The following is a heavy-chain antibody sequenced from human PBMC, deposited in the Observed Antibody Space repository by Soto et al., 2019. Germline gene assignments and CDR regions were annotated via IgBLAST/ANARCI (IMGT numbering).Heavy chain of an antibody. CDR3: ARDYAFWSGYIDYYYYYYMDV. D-gene: IGHD3-3*01. V-gene: IGHV3-48*01. Sequence: EVQLVESGGGLVQPGGSLRLSCAASGFTFSSYSMNWVRQAPGKGLEWVSYISSSSSTIYYADSVKGRFTISRDNAKNSLYLQMNGLRAEYTAVYYCARDYAFWSGYIDYYYYYYMDVWGKGTTVTVSS. CDR1: GFTFSSYS. CDR2: ISSSSSTI. J-gene: IGHJ6*03.